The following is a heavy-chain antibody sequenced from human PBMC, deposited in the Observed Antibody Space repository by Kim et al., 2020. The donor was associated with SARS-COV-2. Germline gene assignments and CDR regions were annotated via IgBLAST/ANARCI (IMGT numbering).Heavy chain of an antibody. D-gene: IGHD4-17*01. CDR2: IYHSGST. CDR3: AGGTIDYGDSGGY. Sequence: SETLSLTCTVSGYSISSGYYWGWIRQPPGKGLEWIGSIYHSGSTYYNPSLKSRVTISVDTSKNQFSLKLSSVTAADTAVYYCAGGTIDYGDSGGYWGQGTLVTVSS. CDR1: GYSISSGYY. V-gene: IGHV4-38-2*02. J-gene: IGHJ4*02.